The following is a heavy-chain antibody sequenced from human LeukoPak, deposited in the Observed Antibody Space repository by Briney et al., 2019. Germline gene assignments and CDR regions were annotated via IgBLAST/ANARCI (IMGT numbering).Heavy chain of an antibody. CDR2: IYHSGST. Sequence: TSETLSLTCAVSGGSISSGGYSWSWLRQPPGKGLEWIGYIYHSGSTYYNPSLKSRVTISVDRSKNQFSLKLSSVTAADTAVYYCARDRRPGAREFDYWGQGTLVTVSS. D-gene: IGHD1-26*01. CDR1: GGSISSGGYS. CDR3: ARDRRPGAREFDY. V-gene: IGHV4-30-2*01. J-gene: IGHJ4*02.